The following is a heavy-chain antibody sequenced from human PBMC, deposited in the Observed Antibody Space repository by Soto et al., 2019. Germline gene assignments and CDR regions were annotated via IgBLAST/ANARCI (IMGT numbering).Heavy chain of an antibody. V-gene: IGHV3-48*03. CDR1: GFSFSTYE. Sequence: EVQLVESGGGLVQPGGSLRLSCAASGFSFSTYEMNWVCQAPGKGLEWVAYISSGSDTIHYADSVRGRFTVSRDNAKNSLYLQMNSLRVEDTALYYCARDRAAGGYWGQGTLVTVSS. CDR2: ISSGSDTI. J-gene: IGHJ4*02. D-gene: IGHD6-13*01. CDR3: ARDRAAGGY.